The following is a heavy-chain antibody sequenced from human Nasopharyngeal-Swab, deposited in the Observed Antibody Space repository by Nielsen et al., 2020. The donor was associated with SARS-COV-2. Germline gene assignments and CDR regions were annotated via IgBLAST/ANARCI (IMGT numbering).Heavy chain of an antibody. V-gene: IGHV3-11*06. CDR2: IRGDGSDP. Sequence: WIRQPPGKGLVWVSRIRGDGSDPTYADSVKGRFTISRDNAKNSLYLQMNSLRAEDTAVYYCARDLGITMVRGVTRDNWFDPWGQGTLVTVSS. D-gene: IGHD3-10*01. J-gene: IGHJ5*02. CDR3: ARDLGITMVRGVTRDNWFDP.